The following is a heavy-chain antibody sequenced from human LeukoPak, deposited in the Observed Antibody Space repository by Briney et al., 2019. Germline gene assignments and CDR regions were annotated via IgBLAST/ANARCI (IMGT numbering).Heavy chain of an antibody. D-gene: IGHD3-10*01. CDR1: GGSISSDYYY. CDR3: ARQAGTGYFDY. J-gene: IGHJ4*02. CDR2: IYHSGST. V-gene: IGHV4-39*01. Sequence: SETLSLTCAVSGGSISSDYYYWSWIRQPPGKGLEWIGSIYHSGSTYYNPSLKSRVTISVDTSKNQFSLKLSSVTAADTAVYYCARQAGTGYFDYWGQGTLVTVSS.